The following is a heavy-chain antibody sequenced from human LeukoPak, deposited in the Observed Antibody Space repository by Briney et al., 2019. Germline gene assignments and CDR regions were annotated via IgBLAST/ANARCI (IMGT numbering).Heavy chain of an antibody. CDR3: ARYDYVWGSYRYTEAFDI. CDR2: IYYSGST. V-gene: IGHV4-39*01. J-gene: IGHJ3*02. CDR1: GGSISSSSYY. Sequence: ETLSLTCTVSGGSISSSSYYWGWIRQPPGKGLEWIGRIYYSGSTYYNPSLKSRVTISVDTSKNQFSLKLSSVTAADTAVYYCARYDYVWGSYRYTEAFDIWGQGTMVTVSS. D-gene: IGHD3-16*02.